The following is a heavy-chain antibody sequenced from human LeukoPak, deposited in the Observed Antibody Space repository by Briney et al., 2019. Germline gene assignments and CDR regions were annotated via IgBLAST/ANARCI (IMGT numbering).Heavy chain of an antibody. CDR2: IYYSGST. CDR1: GGSISCYY. D-gene: IGHD2-2*01. V-gene: IGHV4-59*01. J-gene: IGHJ4*02. CDR3: ARDTYPSDYFDY. Sequence: SETLSLTRTASGGSISCYYWSWIRQPPGKGLEWIGYIYYSGSTNYNPSPRSRVTISVDTSKNQFSLKLSSVTAADTAVYYCARDTYPSDYFDYWGQGTLVTVSS.